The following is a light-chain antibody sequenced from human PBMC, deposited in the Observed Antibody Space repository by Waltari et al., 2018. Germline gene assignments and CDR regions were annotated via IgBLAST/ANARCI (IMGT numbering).Light chain of an antibody. V-gene: IGLV2-14*03. Sequence: QSALTQPSSVSGSPGQSITISCTGTCRTVGRYIFISWYQQHPGKVPKLIIYDVTNRPSGVSNRFSGSKSGNTASLTISGLQAEDEADYYCSSYTTSSTYVFGTGTKVTVL. J-gene: IGLJ1*01. CDR1: CRTVGRYIF. CDR3: SSYTTSSTYV. CDR2: DVT.